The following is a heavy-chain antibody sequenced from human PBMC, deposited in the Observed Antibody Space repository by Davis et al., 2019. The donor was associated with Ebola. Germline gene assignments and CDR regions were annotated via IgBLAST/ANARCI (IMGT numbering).Heavy chain of an antibody. CDR2: IHYSGST. CDR3: AARSSWSLDPDY. V-gene: IGHV4-59*08. D-gene: IGHD6-13*01. CDR1: GDSNNNYY. Sequence: SETLSLTCTVSGDSNNNYYWNWIRQPPGKGLEWIGYIHYSGSTDYNPSVKSRVTISVDTSKNQFSLKLSSVTAADTAVYYCAARSSWSLDPDYWGQGTLVTVSS. J-gene: IGHJ4*02.